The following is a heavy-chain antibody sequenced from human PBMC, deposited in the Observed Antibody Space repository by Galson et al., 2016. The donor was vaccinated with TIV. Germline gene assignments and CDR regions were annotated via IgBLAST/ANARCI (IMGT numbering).Heavy chain of an antibody. CDR1: GFTFNSYP. J-gene: IGHJ4*02. Sequence: SLRLSCAASGFTFNSYPMNWVRQAPGKGLEWVAVISYDGSNKDYADSVKGRFTISRDNSKNTLFLQMDSLRSEDTAVYYCARAWAGSGSYWGQGILVTVSS. CDR3: ARAWAGSGSY. D-gene: IGHD1-26*01. V-gene: IGHV3-30-3*01. CDR2: ISYDGSNK.